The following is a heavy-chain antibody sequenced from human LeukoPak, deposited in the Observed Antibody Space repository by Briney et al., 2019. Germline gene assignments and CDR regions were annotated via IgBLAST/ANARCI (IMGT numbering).Heavy chain of an antibody. CDR2: MNPNSGNT. J-gene: IGHJ6*02. Sequence: ASVKVSCKASGYTFTSYDINWVRQATGQGLEWMGWMNPNSGNTGYAQKFKGRVTMTRNTSISTAYMELSSLRSEDTAVYYCARVNSPDYGYYYYYGMDVWGQGTTVTVSS. D-gene: IGHD3-16*01. CDR1: GYTFTSYD. V-gene: IGHV1-8*01. CDR3: ARVNSPDYGYYYYYGMDV.